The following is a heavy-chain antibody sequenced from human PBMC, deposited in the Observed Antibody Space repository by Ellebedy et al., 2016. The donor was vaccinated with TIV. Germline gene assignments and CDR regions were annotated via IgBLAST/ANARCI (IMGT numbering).Heavy chain of an antibody. Sequence: SVKVSXKASRGTFSSYAISWVRQAPGQGLEWMGGIIPIFGTANYAQKFQGRVTITADESTSTAYMELSSLRSEDTAVYYCARGSSIAVAGADYWGQGTLVTVSS. CDR1: RGTFSSYA. CDR2: IIPIFGTA. CDR3: ARGSSIAVAGADY. V-gene: IGHV1-69*13. D-gene: IGHD6-19*01. J-gene: IGHJ4*02.